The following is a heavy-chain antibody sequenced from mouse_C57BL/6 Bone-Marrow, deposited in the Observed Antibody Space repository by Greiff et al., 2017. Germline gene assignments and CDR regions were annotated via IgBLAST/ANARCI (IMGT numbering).Heavy chain of an antibody. Sequence: EVKVEESGEGLVKPGGSLKLSCAASGFTFSSYAMSWVRQTPEKRLEWVAYISSGGDYIYYADTVKGRFTISRDNARNTLYLQMSSLKSEDTAMYYCTRLGFDYWGQGTTLTVSS. CDR2: ISSGGDYI. V-gene: IGHV5S21*01. CDR3: TRLGFDY. J-gene: IGHJ2*01. CDR1: GFTFSSYA.